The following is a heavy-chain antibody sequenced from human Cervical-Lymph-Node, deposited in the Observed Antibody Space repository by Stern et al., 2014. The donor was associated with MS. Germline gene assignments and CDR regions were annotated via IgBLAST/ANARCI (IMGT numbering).Heavy chain of an antibody. J-gene: IGHJ1*01. CDR1: GYSFTNYW. CDR3: AGMWAVQGPGGSLPGYFQH. D-gene: IGHD3-10*01. V-gene: IGHV5-51*01. CDR2: IHPDDSET. Sequence: EVQLVESGAEVKKPGESLKLSCKGSGYSFTNYWIGWVRQVPGKGLEWLGIIHPDDSETGYSPSCQGQVTIPAAKSISTAYLQWSNLKASDTAMYYCAGMWAVQGPGGSLPGYFQHWGQGTLVTVSS.